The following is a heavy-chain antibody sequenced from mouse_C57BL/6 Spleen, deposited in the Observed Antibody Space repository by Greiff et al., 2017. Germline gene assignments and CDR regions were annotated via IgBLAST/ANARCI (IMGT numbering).Heavy chain of an antibody. CDR3: ARDDYDYDGRFAY. J-gene: IGHJ3*01. CDR1: GFTFSSYA. Sequence: EVQGVESGGGLVKPGGSLKLSCAASGFTFSSYAMSWVRQTPEKRLEWVATISDGGSYTYYPDNVKGRFTISRDNAKNNLYLQMSHLKSEDTAMYYCARDDYDYDGRFAYWGQGTLSLSLQ. CDR2: ISDGGSYT. D-gene: IGHD2-4*01. V-gene: IGHV5-4*01.